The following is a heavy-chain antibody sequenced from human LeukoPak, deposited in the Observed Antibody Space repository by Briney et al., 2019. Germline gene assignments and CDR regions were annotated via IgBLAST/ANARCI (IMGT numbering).Heavy chain of an antibody. V-gene: IGHV3-11*01. CDR3: AKTVVVTGNPRAFDI. J-gene: IGHJ3*02. D-gene: IGHD2-21*02. CDR1: GFSFSDYY. Sequence: PGGSLRLSCEASGFSFSDYYMSWIRQPPGKGLEWIAYIRSGATTIYYADSVKGRFTISRDDAKNSLFLQMNSLRAEDTAIYYCAKTVVVTGNPRAFDIWGQGTMVTVSS. CDR2: IRSGATTI.